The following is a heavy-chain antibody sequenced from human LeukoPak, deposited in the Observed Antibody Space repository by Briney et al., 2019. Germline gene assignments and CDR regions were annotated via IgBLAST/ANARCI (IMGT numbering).Heavy chain of an antibody. CDR1: GFTFSTYW. D-gene: IGHD3-22*01. CDR2: IKSDGST. V-gene: IGHV3-74*01. J-gene: IGHJ1*01. Sequence: GGSLRLSCAASGFTFSTYWMHWVRQAPGKGLVWVSRIKSDGSTNYADSVKGRFTISRDNAKNAVSLQMNSLRPEDTGVYYCARAPSEIGGYYPEYFRHWGQGTLVTVSS. CDR3: ARAPSEIGGYYPEYFRH.